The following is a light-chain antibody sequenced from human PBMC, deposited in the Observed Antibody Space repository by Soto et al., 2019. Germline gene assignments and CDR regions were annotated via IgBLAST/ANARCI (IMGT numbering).Light chain of an antibody. J-gene: IGKJ4*01. CDR2: SAS. CDR1: QGMSTY. V-gene: IGKV1-9*01. CDR3: QQLNGYQLA. Sequence: DIQLTQSPSFLSASVGDTVTITCRASQGMSTYLAWYQQKPGKVPKLLIRSASTLQSGVPPRFSGGGSGTEFNLTNNIFQPEDSGNYYCQQLNGYQLAFGGGTNVEIK.